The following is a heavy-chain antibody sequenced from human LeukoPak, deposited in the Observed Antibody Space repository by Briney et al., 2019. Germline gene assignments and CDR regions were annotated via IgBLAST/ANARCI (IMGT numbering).Heavy chain of an antibody. D-gene: IGHD5-18*01. J-gene: IGHJ4*02. Sequence: SETLSLTCAVYGGSFSGYYWSWLRQPPGKGLEWIGEINHSGSTNYNPSLKSRVTISVDTSKNQFSLKLSSVTAADTAVYYCARRRGYSYGLSKFFDYWGQGTLVTVSS. CDR3: ARRRGYSYGLSKFFDY. CDR1: GGSFSGYY. CDR2: INHSGST. V-gene: IGHV4-34*01.